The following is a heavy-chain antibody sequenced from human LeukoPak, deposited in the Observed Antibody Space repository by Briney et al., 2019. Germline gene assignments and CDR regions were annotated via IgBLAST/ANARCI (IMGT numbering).Heavy chain of an antibody. D-gene: IGHD2-15*01. Sequence: GRSLRLSCAASGFTFSSYAMHWVRQAPSKGLEWVAVISYDGSNKYYADSVKGRFTISRDNSKNTLYLRMNSLRAEDTAVYYCARDRDIVVVVAASLDYWGQGTLVTVSS. J-gene: IGHJ4*02. V-gene: IGHV3-30-3*01. CDR3: ARDRDIVVVVAASLDY. CDR2: ISYDGSNK. CDR1: GFTFSSYA.